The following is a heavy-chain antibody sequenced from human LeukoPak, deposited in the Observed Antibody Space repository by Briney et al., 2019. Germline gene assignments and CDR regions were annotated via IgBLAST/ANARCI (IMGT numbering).Heavy chain of an antibody. CDR2: ISSSSSYT. Sequence: GGSLRLSCAASGFIFSDYSLNWVRQAPGKGLEWVSSISSSSSYTKSADSVKGRFTISRDNAKNSLYLQMNSLRDEDTAVYYCASFGSGSNLDALDIWGQGTMVTVST. CDR3: ASFGSGSNLDALDI. D-gene: IGHD3-10*01. J-gene: IGHJ3*02. V-gene: IGHV3-21*01. CDR1: GFIFSDYS.